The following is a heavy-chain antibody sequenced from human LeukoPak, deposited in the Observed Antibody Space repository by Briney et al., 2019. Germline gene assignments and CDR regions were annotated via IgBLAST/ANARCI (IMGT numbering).Heavy chain of an antibody. Sequence: GGSLRLSCAASGSTFDDYAMHWVRQAPGKGLEWVSLITGDGGGTYYADSVKGRFSISRDNSKNSLYLQMDSLKTEDTALYFCANRGLVATYAFDFWGQGTMVTVSS. D-gene: IGHD5-12*01. V-gene: IGHV3-43*02. CDR1: GSTFDDYA. CDR3: ANRGLVATYAFDF. J-gene: IGHJ3*01. CDR2: ITGDGGGT.